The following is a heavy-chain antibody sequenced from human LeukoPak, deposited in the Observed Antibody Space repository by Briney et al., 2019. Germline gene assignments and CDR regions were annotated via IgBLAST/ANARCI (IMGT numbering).Heavy chain of an antibody. V-gene: IGHV4-59*08. Sequence: SETLSLTCTVSGGSISDYYWSWIRQPPGKELEWIGYIYYTGRTNYNPSLKSRVTISLDTSKNQFSLKLSSVTAADTAVYYCARHSPKLWLHFNWFDPWGQGTLVTVFS. J-gene: IGHJ5*02. CDR2: IYYTGRT. D-gene: IGHD5-18*01. CDR3: ARHSPKLWLHFNWFDP. CDR1: GGSISDYY.